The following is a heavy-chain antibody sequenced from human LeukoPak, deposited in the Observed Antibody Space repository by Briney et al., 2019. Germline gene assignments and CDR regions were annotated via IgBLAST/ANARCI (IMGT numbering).Heavy chain of an antibody. V-gene: IGHV3-21*01. CDR2: ISASSSYI. CDR1: GFTFSSYT. D-gene: IGHD3-9*01. CDR3: ARVTMYYDILTGYYKPNWFDP. J-gene: IGHJ5*02. Sequence: GGSLRLSCAASGFTFSSYTMNWVRQAPGKGLEWVSSISASSSYIYYADSVKGRFTISRDNAKNSLYLQMNSLRAEDAAVYYCARVTMYYDILTGYYKPNWFDPWGQGTLVTVSS.